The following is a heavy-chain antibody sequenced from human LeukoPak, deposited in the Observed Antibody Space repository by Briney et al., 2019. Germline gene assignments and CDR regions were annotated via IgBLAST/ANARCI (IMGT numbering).Heavy chain of an antibody. CDR3: VSVLTVTFDS. D-gene: IGHD4-17*01. V-gene: IGHV3-33*01. Sequence: PGGSLRLSCAASGFTFSIYGMHWLRQAPSKGLEWVALVWSDGNGKFYADSVKGRFTISRDNSKNTVYLQMNSLRAEDTAVYYCVSVLTVTFDSWGQGTLVTVSS. J-gene: IGHJ4*02. CDR2: VWSDGNGK. CDR1: GFTFSIYG.